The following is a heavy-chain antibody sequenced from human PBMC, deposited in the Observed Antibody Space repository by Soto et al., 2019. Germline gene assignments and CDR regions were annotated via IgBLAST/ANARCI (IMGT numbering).Heavy chain of an antibody. D-gene: IGHD3-10*01. Sequence: QVQLQQWGAGLLKPSETLSLTCAVYGGSFSGYYWSWIRQPPGKGLEWIGEINHSGSTNYNPSLKRRVTISVDTSKNQFSLKLSSVTAADTAVYYCARGPSMVRGVIIPPFDYWGQGTLVTVSS. J-gene: IGHJ4*02. CDR3: ARGPSMVRGVIIPPFDY. V-gene: IGHV4-34*01. CDR2: INHSGST. CDR1: GGSFSGYY.